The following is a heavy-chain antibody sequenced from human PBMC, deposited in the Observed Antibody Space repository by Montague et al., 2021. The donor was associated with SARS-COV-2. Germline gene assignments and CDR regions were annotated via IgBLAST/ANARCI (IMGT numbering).Heavy chain of an antibody. CDR3: ARGKSYYDILTGYYRVSWFDP. V-gene: IGHV4-30-2*01. D-gene: IGHD3-9*01. Sequence: TLSLTCAVSGGSISSGGYSWSWIRQPPGKGLEWIGYMYHSGSTYYKLSLKSRVTISVDRSTNQVSLKLTSVTAADTAVYYCARGKSYYDILTGYYRVSWFDPWGQGTLVTVSS. J-gene: IGHJ5*02. CDR1: GGSISSGGYS. CDR2: MYHSGST.